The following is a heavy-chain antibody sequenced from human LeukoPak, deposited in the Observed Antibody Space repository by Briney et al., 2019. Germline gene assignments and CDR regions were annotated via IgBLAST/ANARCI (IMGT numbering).Heavy chain of an antibody. Sequence: PGGSLRLSCSASAFTFSSYAMHWVRQAPGKGLEYVSAITSDGSSTYYADSVKGRFTISRDNSKNTLYLQMSSLRVEDTALYYCVKPLGSTGYGYYFDYWGQGTLVTVSS. V-gene: IGHV3-64D*08. D-gene: IGHD5-12*01. J-gene: IGHJ4*02. CDR1: AFTFSSYA. CDR3: VKPLGSTGYGYYFDY. CDR2: ITSDGSST.